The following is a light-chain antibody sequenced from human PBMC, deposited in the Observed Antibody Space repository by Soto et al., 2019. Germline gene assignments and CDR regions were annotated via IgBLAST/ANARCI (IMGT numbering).Light chain of an antibody. CDR2: DAS. CDR3: QQYDNLPGYT. J-gene: IGKJ2*01. Sequence: DIQMTQSPSSLSASVGDRVTITCQASQHISKNLNWYQQKPGKAPKLLIYDASNLETGVPSRFSGSGSGTDFIFTISSLQPQDIATYYCQQYDNLPGYTFGQGTKLEIK. CDR1: QHISKN. V-gene: IGKV1-33*01.